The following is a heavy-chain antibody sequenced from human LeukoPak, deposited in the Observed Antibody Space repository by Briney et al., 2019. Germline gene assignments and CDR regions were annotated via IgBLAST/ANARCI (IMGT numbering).Heavy chain of an antibody. J-gene: IGHJ3*02. Sequence: SETLSLTCTVPGGSISSYYWSWIRQPAGKGLEWIGRIYTSGSTNYNPSLKSRVTMSVDTSKNQFSLKLSSVTAADTAVYYCARVDSSGWYGDAFDIWGQGTMVTVSS. V-gene: IGHV4-4*07. CDR2: IYTSGST. CDR3: ARVDSSGWYGDAFDI. D-gene: IGHD6-19*01. CDR1: GGSISSYY.